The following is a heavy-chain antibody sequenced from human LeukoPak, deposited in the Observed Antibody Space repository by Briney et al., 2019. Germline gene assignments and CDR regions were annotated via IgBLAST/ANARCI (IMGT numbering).Heavy chain of an antibody. CDR3: ARDAPGYCSGGTCYNKWFDP. CDR2: ISYDGSNK. V-gene: IGHV3-30*03. Sequence: LSLTCAVSGGSISSSNWWSWVRQPPGKGLEWMAVISYDGSNKYYADSVKGRFTISRDNSKNTLYLQMNSLRPEDTAVYYCARDAPGYCSGGTCYNKWFDPWGQGTLVTVSS. CDR1: GGSISSSN. D-gene: IGHD2-15*01. J-gene: IGHJ5*02.